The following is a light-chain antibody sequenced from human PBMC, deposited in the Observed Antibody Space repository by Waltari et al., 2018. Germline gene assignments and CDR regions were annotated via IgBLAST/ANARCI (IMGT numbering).Light chain of an antibody. J-gene: IGLJ3*02. CDR1: STAVEGYDP. CDR3: SSYAGGSSLM. V-gene: IGLV2-8*01. CDR2: EVT. Sequence: QSALTQPPSASGSPGQSITISCTGISTAVEGYDPVFWYQQHPGNAPKLLIYEVTKRPSGVPDRFSGSKSDNTASLAVSGLQAEDEADYYCSSYAGGSSLMFGGGTKLTVL.